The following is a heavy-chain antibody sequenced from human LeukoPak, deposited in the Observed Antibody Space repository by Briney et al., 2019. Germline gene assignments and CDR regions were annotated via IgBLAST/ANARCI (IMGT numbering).Heavy chain of an antibody. CDR2: ISSSSNYI. CDR3: ARPPDNYYYYYMDV. CDR1: GFTFSTYS. J-gene: IGHJ6*03. Sequence: GGSLRLSCAASGFTFSTYSMSWVRQAPGKGLEWVSSISSSSNYIYYADSVKGRFTISRDNAKNSLYLQMNSLRVEDTAVYYCARPPDNYYYYYMDVWGKGSTVTVSS. V-gene: IGHV3-21*01.